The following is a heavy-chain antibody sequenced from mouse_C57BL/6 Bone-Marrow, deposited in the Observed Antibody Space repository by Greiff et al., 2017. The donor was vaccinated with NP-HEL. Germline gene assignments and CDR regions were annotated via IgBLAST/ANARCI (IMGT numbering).Heavy chain of an antibody. CDR1: GYSITSDY. J-gene: IGHJ1*03. CDR2: ISYSGST. CDR3: ERYTLRYYYGSSDWYFDV. D-gene: IGHD1-1*01. Sequence: EVKLQESGPGLAKPSQTLSLTCSVTGYSITSDYWNWIRKFPGNKLEYMGYISYSGSTYYNPSLKSRISITRDTSKNQYYLQLNSVTTEDTATYYCERYTLRYYYGSSDWYFDVWGTGTTVTVSS. V-gene: IGHV3-8*01.